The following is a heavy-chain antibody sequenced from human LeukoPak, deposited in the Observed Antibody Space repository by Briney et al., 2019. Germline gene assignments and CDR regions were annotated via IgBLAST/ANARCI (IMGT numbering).Heavy chain of an antibody. Sequence: PSETLSLTCAVYGGSFSGYYWSWIRQPPGKGLEWIGEINHSGSTNYNPSLKSRVTISVDTSKNQFSLKLSSVTAADTAVYYCARAPYYYCGMDVWGQGTTVTVSS. CDR1: GGSFSGYY. CDR3: ARAPYYYCGMDV. J-gene: IGHJ6*02. V-gene: IGHV4-34*01. CDR2: INHSGST.